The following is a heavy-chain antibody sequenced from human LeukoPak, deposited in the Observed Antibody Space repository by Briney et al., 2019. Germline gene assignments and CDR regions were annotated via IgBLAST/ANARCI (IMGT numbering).Heavy chain of an antibody. Sequence: SVKVSCKASGYTLTSYGISWVRQAPGQGLEWMGWISAYNGNTNYAQKLQGRVTMTTDTSTSTAYMELRSLRSDDMAVYYCARDRIYGSGSYYRVENWFDPWGQGTLVTVSS. CDR2: ISAYNGNT. J-gene: IGHJ5*02. D-gene: IGHD3-10*01. CDR1: GYTLTSYG. CDR3: ARDRIYGSGSYYRVENWFDP. V-gene: IGHV1-18*03.